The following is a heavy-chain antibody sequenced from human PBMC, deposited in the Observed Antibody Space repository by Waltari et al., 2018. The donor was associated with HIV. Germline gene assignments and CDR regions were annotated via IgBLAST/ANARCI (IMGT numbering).Heavy chain of an antibody. CDR3: ARRAFQGGSLTD. V-gene: IGHV3-9*01. CDR1: GFTFADYA. J-gene: IGHJ4*02. CDR2: VSWNSVVI. D-gene: IGHD3-16*01. Sequence: EVKLVESGGGLVQPGRSLRLSCEVSGFTFADYAMHWVRQAPGKVLEWVSSVSWNSVVIGYADSVKGRFTISRDNAKNSLYLQMNSLRSEDTAVYYCARRAFQGGSLTDWGQGTLVTVSS.